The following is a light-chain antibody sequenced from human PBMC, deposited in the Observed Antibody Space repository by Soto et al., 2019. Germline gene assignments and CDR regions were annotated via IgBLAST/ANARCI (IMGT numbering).Light chain of an antibody. CDR1: QSVSSY. Sequence: EIVLTQSPATLSLSPGERATLSCRGSQSVSSYLTWYQQKPGQAPRLLIYDASNSATGIPNRFSGSGSGTDFTLTISRLELDDFAVYSWQQRSNWSLTFGGGTKVVIK. CDR2: DAS. J-gene: IGKJ4*01. V-gene: IGKV3-11*01. CDR3: QQRSNWSLT.